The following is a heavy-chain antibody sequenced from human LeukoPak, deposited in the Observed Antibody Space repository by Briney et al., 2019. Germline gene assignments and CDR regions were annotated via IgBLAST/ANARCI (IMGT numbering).Heavy chain of an antibody. CDR3: ARHRIIVVVPAAILH. CDR1: GGSISSGGYY. J-gene: IGHJ4*02. D-gene: IGHD2-2*01. Sequence: SETLSLTCTVSGGSISSGGYYWGWIRQPPGKGLEWIGTISYSGSTYYNPSLKSRVTISVDTSKNQFSLKLSSVTAADTAVYYCARHRIIVVVPAAILHWGQGTLVTVSS. V-gene: IGHV4-39*01. CDR2: ISYSGST.